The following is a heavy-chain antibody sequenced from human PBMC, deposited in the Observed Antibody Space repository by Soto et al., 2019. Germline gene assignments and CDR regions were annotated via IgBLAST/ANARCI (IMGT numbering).Heavy chain of an antibody. CDR1: GFTFSSYG. V-gene: IGHV3-33*01. Sequence: PGGSLRLSCAASGFTFSSYGMHWVRQAPGKGLEWVAVIWYDGSNKYYADSVKGRFTISRDNSKNTLYLQMNSLRAEDTAVYYCAREGNYGDYYYYYGMDVWGQGTTVTVSS. J-gene: IGHJ6*02. CDR2: IWYDGSNK. D-gene: IGHD4-17*01. CDR3: AREGNYGDYYYYYGMDV.